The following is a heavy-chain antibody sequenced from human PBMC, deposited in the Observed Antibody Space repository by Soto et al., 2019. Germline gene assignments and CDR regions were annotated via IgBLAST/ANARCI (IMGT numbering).Heavy chain of an antibody. J-gene: IGHJ5*02. D-gene: IGHD4-17*01. CDR1: GATFTSYG. CDR3: ASAGIYSDYFTGAQDP. Sequence: QVQLVQSGAEVKKPGSSVKVSCKGSGATFTSYGVIWVRQAPGQGLEWMGGIIPIFDKANYARKFQARLTITADKSTSTAFMELRSLRSEDTAVYYGASAGIYSDYFTGAQDPWGQGTLVTVSS. CDR2: IIPIFDKA. V-gene: IGHV1-69*06.